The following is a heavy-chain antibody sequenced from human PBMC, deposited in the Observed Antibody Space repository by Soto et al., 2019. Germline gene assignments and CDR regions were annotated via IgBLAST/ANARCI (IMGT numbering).Heavy chain of an antibody. CDR3: ARAYCPFESSGYYYYFDY. D-gene: IGHD3-22*01. V-gene: IGHV4-30-4*01. J-gene: IGHJ4*02. CDR2: IYYSGST. CDR1: GGSISSGDYY. Sequence: SETLSLTCTVSGGSISSGDYYWSWIRQPPGKGLEWIGYIYYSGSTYYNPSLKSQVTISVDTSKNQVSLKLSSVTAADTAVYYCARAYCPFESSGYYYYFDYWGQGTLVTV.